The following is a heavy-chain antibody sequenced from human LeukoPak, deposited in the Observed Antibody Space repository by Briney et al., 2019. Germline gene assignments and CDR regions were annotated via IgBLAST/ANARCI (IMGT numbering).Heavy chain of an antibody. D-gene: IGHD3-10*01. J-gene: IGHJ6*03. CDR1: GYSISSAYY. Sequence: ASETLSLTCSVSGYSISSAYYWGWIRQPPGKGLEWIGEINHRRSTKYSPSLKSRVTISVDTSKNQFSLRLSSVTAADTAVYYCARRVGRWFGERAYYYNYMDVWGKGTTVTISS. V-gene: IGHV4-38-2*02. CDR2: INHRRST. CDR3: ARRVGRWFGERAYYYNYMDV.